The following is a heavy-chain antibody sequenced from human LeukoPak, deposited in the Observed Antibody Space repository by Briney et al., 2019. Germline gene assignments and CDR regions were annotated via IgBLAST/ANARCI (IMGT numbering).Heavy chain of an antibody. D-gene: IGHD4-17*01. CDR3: VRDLTPFDYGDYYDAFDI. Sequence: GGSLRLSCAGSGLTLSNYWMSWVRRAPGKGLEWVANINQDGSEKYYVDSVKGRLTISRDNAKNSLYLQMNSLRAEDTAVYYCVRDLTPFDYGDYYDAFDIWGQGTMVTISS. CDR2: INQDGSEK. CDR1: GLTLSNYW. J-gene: IGHJ3*02. V-gene: IGHV3-7*01.